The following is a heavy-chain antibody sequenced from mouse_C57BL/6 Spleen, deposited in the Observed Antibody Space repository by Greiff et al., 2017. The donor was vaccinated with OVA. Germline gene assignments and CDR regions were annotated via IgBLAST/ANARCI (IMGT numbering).Heavy chain of an antibody. J-gene: IGHJ3*01. CDR3: ARLEGAESSWCAY. CDR1: GFTFSSYG. V-gene: IGHV5-6*01. CDR2: ISSGGSYT. Sequence: EVKVVESGGDLVKPGGSLKLSCAASGFTFSSYGMSWVRQTPDKRLEWVATISSGGSYTYYPDSVKGRFTISRDNAKNTLYLQMSSLKSEDTAMYYCARLEGAESSWCAYWGQGTLVTVSA.